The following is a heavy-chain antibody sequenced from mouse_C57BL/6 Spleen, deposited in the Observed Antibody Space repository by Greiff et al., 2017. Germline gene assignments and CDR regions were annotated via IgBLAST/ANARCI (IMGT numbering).Heavy chain of an antibody. V-gene: IGHV5-17*01. CDR1: GFTFSDYG. CDR3: ARPTMNYAMDY. J-gene: IGHJ4*01. CDR2: ISSGSSTI. Sequence: EVHLVESGGGLVKPGGSLKLSCAASGFTFSDYGMHWVRQAPEKGLEWVAYISSGSSTIYYADTVKGRFTISRDNAKNTLFLQMTSLRSEDTAMYYCARPTMNYAMDYCGQGTSVTVSS. D-gene: IGHD2-10*01.